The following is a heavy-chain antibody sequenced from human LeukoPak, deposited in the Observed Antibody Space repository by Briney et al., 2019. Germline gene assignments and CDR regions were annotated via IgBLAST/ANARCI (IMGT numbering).Heavy chain of an antibody. V-gene: IGHV4-34*01. CDR3: ARGHCSGGSCYWGYYFDY. J-gene: IGHJ4*02. D-gene: IGHD2-15*01. CDR2: INHSGST. Sequence: SETLSLTCAVYGGSFSGCYWSWIRQPPGKGLEWIGEINHSGSTNYNPSLKSRVTISVDTSKNQFSLKLSSVTAADTAVYYCARGHCSGGSCYWGYYFDYWGQGTLVTVSS. CDR1: GGSFSGCY.